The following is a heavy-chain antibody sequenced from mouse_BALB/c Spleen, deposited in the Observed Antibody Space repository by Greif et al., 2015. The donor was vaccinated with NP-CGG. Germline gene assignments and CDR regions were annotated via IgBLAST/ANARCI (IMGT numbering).Heavy chain of an antibody. V-gene: IGHV1-9*01. D-gene: IGHD2-1*01. CDR1: GYTFSSYW. CDR2: ILPGSGST. Sequence: VQLQQSGAELMKPGASVKISCEATGYTFSSYWIEWVKQRPGHGLEWIGEILPGSGSTNYNEKFKGKATFTADTSSNTAYMQLSSLTSEDSAVYYCARRGYYGNRYAMDYWGQGASVTVSS. CDR3: ARRGYYGNRYAMDY. J-gene: IGHJ4*01.